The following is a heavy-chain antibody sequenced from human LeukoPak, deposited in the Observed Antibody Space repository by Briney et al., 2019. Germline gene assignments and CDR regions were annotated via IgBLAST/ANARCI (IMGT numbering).Heavy chain of an antibody. CDR1: GGSISSSSYY. CDR2: IYYSGST. J-gene: IGHJ4*02. V-gene: IGHV4-39*01. CDR3: AIFSRITIFGVVTPDNDY. Sequence: KPSETLSLTCTVSGGSISSSSYYWGWIRQPPGKGLEWIGSIYYSGSTYYNPTLKSRVTISVGTSKNQFSLKLSSVTAADTAVYYCAIFSRITIFGVVTPDNDYWGQGTLVTVSS. D-gene: IGHD3-3*01.